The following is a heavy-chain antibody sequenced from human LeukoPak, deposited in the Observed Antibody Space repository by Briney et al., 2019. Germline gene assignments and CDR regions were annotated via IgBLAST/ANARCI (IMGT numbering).Heavy chain of an antibody. CDR1: GYTFTDNY. J-gene: IGHJ5*01. V-gene: IGHV1-2*02. CDR2: MHPNSGGT. D-gene: IGHD3-9*01. Sequence: GASVKVSCKASGYTFTDNYMHWLRQAPGQGLEWMGWMHPNSGGTNYAQKFQGRVTMTRDTSISTAYMDLSSLRSDDTAVYYCARGRRLRYFDWFAYWGQGTLVTVSS. CDR3: ARGRRLRYFDWFAY.